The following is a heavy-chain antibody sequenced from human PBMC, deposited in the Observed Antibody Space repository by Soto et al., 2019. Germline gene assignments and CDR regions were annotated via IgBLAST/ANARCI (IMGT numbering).Heavy chain of an antibody. CDR1: GGTFSSYA. J-gene: IGHJ4*02. CDR2: IIPIFGTA. Sequence: SVKVSCKASGGTFSSYAISWVRQAPGQGLEWMGGIIPIFGTANYAQKFQGRVTITADESTSTAYMELSSLRSEDTAVYYCARGPGYCTNGVCYFHYFDCWGQGTLVTVSS. D-gene: IGHD2-8*01. CDR3: ARGPGYCTNGVCYFHYFDC. V-gene: IGHV1-69*01.